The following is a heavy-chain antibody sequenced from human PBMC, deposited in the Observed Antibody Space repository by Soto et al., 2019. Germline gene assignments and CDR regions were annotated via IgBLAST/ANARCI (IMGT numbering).Heavy chain of an antibody. J-gene: IGHJ6*02. V-gene: IGHV3-30*18. Sequence: XVSLRLSCAASGFTFSSYGMHWVRQAQGKGLEWVAVISYDGGNKYYADSVKGRFTLSRDNPKNTVSLQMNSLRAEDTDVYYCAKTLGYCTSSSCSREFYYYYGMDGWGQGTTVTVSS. D-gene: IGHD2-2*01. CDR1: GFTFSSYG. CDR3: AKTLGYCTSSSCSREFYYYYGMDG. CDR2: ISYDGGNK.